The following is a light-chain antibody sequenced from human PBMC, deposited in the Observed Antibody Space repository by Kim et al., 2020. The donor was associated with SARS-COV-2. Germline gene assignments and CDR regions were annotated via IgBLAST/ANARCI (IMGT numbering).Light chain of an antibody. CDR1: SLRSYY. V-gene: IGLV3-19*01. CDR2: GKN. CDR3: NSRDSSGNHLRV. Sequence: EQTVRITCQGDSLRSYYESWYQEKPGQAPVLVIYGKNNRPSGIPDRFSGSSSGNTASLTITGAQAEDEADYYCNSRDSSGNHLRVFGGGTQLTVL. J-gene: IGLJ3*02.